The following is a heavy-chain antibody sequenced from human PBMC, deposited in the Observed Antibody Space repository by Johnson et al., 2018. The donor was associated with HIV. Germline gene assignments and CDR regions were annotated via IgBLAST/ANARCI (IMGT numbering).Heavy chain of an antibody. J-gene: IGHJ3*02. CDR3: ARAPWVVAATLPGAFDI. Sequence: QVQLVESGGGVVQPGRSLRLFCAASGFTFNSYAMHWVRQAPGKGLEWVAIISYDGSNKYYADSVKGRFTISRDNSKNSLYLQMNSLRAEDTAVYYCARAPWVVAATLPGAFDIWGQGTMVTVSS. V-gene: IGHV3-30-3*01. D-gene: IGHD2-15*01. CDR2: ISYDGSNK. CDR1: GFTFNSYA.